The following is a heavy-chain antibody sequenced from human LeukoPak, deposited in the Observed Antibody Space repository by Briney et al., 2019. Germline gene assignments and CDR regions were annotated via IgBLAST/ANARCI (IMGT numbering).Heavy chain of an antibody. CDR1: GYTFTSYG. CDR2: ISAYNGNT. J-gene: IGHJ4*02. D-gene: IGHD5-18*01. Sequence: ASVKVSCKASGYTFTSYGISWVRQAPGQGLEWMGWISAYNGNTKFAQKLQGRVTMTTDTSTSTAYMELRSLRSDDTAVYYCARMLTPYVDTAMERDPYYFDYWGQGTLVTVSS. CDR3: ARMLTPYVDTAMERDPYYFDY. V-gene: IGHV1-18*01.